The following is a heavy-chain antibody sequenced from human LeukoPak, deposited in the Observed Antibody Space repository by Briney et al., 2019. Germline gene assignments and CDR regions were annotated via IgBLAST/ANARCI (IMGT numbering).Heavy chain of an antibody. CDR3: ARDNPFGGY. V-gene: IGHV3-7*03. D-gene: IGHD2-15*01. CDR2: VKQDGSKK. CDR1: GFTFSSYW. Sequence: GGSLRLSCAASGFTFSSYWMSWVRQAPGKGLEWVANVKQDGSKKNYVDSVKGRFTISRDNARNSLYLQMNSLRAEDTAVYYCARDNPFGGYWGQGTLVTVSS. J-gene: IGHJ4*02.